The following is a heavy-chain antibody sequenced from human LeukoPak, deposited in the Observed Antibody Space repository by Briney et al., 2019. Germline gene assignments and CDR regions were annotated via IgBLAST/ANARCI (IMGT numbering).Heavy chain of an antibody. CDR2: IYYTGST. D-gene: IGHD3-3*01. CDR3: ARGYGVVISXXXXXGMXV. Sequence: SETLSLTCTVSGGSISTYYWSWIRQPPGKGLEWLGYIYYTGSTNYNPSLESRVTISVDTPKNQFSLRMTSVTAADTAVYYCARGYGVVISXXXXXGMXVWGXXTTVTVS. CDR1: GGSISTYY. J-gene: IGHJ6*02. V-gene: IGHV4-59*01.